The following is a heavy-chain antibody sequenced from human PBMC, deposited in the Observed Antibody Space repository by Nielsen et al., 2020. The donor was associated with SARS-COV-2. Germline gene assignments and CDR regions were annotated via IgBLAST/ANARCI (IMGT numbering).Heavy chain of an antibody. CDR1: GFTFSSYW. V-gene: IGHV3-7*01. CDR3: ARDEGGYDNFDY. Sequence: GESPKISCAASGFTFSSYWMSWVRQAPGKGLEWVANIKQDGSEKYYVDSVKGRFTISRDNAKNSLYLQMNSLRAEDTAVYYCARDEGGYDNFDYWGQGTLVTVSS. J-gene: IGHJ4*02. CDR2: IKQDGSEK. D-gene: IGHD5-12*01.